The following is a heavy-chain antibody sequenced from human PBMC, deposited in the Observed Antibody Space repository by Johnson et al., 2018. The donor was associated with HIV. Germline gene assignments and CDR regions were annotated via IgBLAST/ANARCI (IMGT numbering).Heavy chain of an antibody. D-gene: IGHD3-10*01. CDR3: AREGNSGSYYSDAFDM. V-gene: IGHV3-30-3*01. J-gene: IGHJ3*02. CDR2: ISYDGSNK. CDR1: GFTFSSYA. Sequence: QMLLVESGGGVVQPGRSLRLSCAASGFTFSSYAMHWVRQAPGKGLEWVAVISYDGSNKYYADSVKGRFIISRDNSKNTLYLQMNSLRAEDTALYYCAREGNSGSYYSDAFDMWGQGTKITVSS.